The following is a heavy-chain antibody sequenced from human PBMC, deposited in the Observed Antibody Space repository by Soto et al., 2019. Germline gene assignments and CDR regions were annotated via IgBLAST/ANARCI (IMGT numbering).Heavy chain of an antibody. D-gene: IGHD5-12*01. V-gene: IGHV1-18*01. CDR2: ISTYNGDT. J-gene: IGHJ6*02. CDR3: AREGVAPYYYYGMDV. CDR1: GYTFTRSG. Sequence: QVQLVQSGAEVKKPGASVKVSCKASGYTFTRSGISWVRQAPGQGLSGMGGISTYNGDTNYAQTFQGRVTMTTDTSTSTVSMELRSLRSDDTAVYYCAREGVAPYYYYGMDVWGQGTPVTVSS.